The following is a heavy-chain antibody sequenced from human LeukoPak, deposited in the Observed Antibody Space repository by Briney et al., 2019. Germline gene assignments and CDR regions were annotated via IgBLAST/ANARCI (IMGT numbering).Heavy chain of an antibody. CDR3: ARDPDNSGSNHWDFDY. CDR2: ISYDGSNK. V-gene: IGHV3-30*01. Sequence: GGSLRLSCAASGFTFSSYAMHWVRQAPGKGLEWVAVISYDGSNKYYADSVEGRFTISRDNSKNTLYLQMNSLRAEDTAVYYCARDPDNSGSNHWDFDYWGQGTLVTVSS. CDR1: GFTFSSYA. J-gene: IGHJ4*02. D-gene: IGHD1-26*01.